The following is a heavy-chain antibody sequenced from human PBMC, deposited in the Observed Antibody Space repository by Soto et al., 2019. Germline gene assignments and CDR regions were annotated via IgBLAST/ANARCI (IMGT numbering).Heavy chain of an antibody. Sequence: EVQLVESGGGLVQSGGSLRLSCAASGFTFSSDWMHWVRQAPGKGLVWVSRINEDGSYKNYADFVEGRFTISRDDAKSELYLRMNRLRAEDTAVYYCARGGLAPFDCWGQGVLVTVSS. CDR2: INEDGSYK. J-gene: IGHJ4*02. CDR3: ARGGLAPFDC. D-gene: IGHD3-9*01. CDR1: GFTFSSDW. V-gene: IGHV3-74*01.